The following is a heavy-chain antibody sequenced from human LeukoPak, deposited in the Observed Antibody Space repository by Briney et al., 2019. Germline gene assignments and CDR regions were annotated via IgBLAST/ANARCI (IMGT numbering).Heavy chain of an antibody. CDR2: IYYSGST. V-gene: IGHV4-59*01. CDR1: GGSISSYY. Sequence: SETLSLTCTVSGGSISSYYWSWIRQPPGKGLEWIGYIYYSGSTNYNPSLKSRVTISVDTSKNQFSLKLSSVTAADTAVYYCARGLYYDFWSGYYYYYYYMTSGAKGPRSPSP. J-gene: IGHJ6*03. CDR3: ARGLYYDFWSGYYYYYYYMTS. D-gene: IGHD3-3*01.